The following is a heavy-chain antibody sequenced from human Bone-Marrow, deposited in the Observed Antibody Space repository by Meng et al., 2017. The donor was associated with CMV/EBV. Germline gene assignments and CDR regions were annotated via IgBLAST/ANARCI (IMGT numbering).Heavy chain of an antibody. CDR1: GGSISSSSYY. CDR2: INHSGST. V-gene: IGHV4-39*07. J-gene: IGHJ4*02. D-gene: IGHD6-19*01. CDR3: ARRYSSGWYDH. Sequence: SETLSLTCTVSGGSISSSSYYWSWIRQPPGKGLEWIGEINHSGSTNYNPSLKSRVTISVDTSKNQFSLKLSSVTAADTAVYYCARRYSSGWYDHWGEGTLVTVSS.